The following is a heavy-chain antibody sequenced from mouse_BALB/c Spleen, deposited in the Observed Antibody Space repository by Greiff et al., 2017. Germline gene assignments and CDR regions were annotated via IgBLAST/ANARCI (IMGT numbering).Heavy chain of an antibody. J-gene: IGHJ2*01. Sequence: EVMLVESGGGLVQPGGSLKLSCAASGFTFSSYGMSWVRQTPDKRLELVATINSNGGSTYYPDSVKGRFTISRDNAKNTLYLQMSSLKSEDTAMYYCAREYGNYYFDYWGQGTTLTVSS. V-gene: IGHV5-6-3*01. CDR2: INSNGGST. D-gene: IGHD2-10*02. CDR3: AREYGNYYFDY. CDR1: GFTFSSYG.